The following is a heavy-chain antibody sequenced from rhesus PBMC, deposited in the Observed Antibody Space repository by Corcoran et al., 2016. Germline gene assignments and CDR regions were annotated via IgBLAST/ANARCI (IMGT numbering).Heavy chain of an antibody. Sequence: QVQLQESGPGLVMPSETLSLTCAVSGGSIRSSYWSWIRQDPGQGLEWIGRIDSRGTTYYNPSLKSRVTLSVDTSKNQLSLKLSSVTAADTAVYYCAREGIAAAGTPSYGLDSWGQGVVVTVSS. D-gene: IGHD6-31*01. CDR2: IDSRGTT. CDR1: GGSIRSSY. V-gene: IGHV4S11*01. CDR3: AREGIAAAGTPSYGLDS. J-gene: IGHJ6*01.